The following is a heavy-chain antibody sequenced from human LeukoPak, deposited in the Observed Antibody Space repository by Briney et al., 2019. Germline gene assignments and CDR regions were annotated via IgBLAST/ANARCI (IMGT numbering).Heavy chain of an antibody. V-gene: IGHV1-69*13. CDR3: ARGYLEWLPQRDYYYGMDV. CDR2: IIPIFGTA. CDR1: GGTFSSYA. D-gene: IGHD3-3*01. J-gene: IGHJ6*02. Sequence: ASVKVSCKASGGTFSSYAISWVRQAPGQGLEWMGGIIPIFGTANYAQKFQGRVTITADESTSTAYMELSSLRSEDTAVYYCARGYLEWLPQRDYYYGMDVWGQGTTVTVSS.